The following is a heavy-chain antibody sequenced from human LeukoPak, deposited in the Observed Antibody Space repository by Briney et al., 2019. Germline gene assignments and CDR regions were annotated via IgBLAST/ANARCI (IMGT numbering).Heavy chain of an antibody. J-gene: IGHJ6*02. D-gene: IGHD3-22*01. CDR2: ITWNRDNI. CDR1: GFTFDDYA. CDR3: AKDLSSAITSALVLDV. Sequence: PGRSLRLSCKVSGFTFDDYAMHWVRQVPGKGLEWVSGITWNRDNIGYGDSVKGRFTVSRDNVKNVLYLQMKSLRPEDTALYYCAKDLSSAITSALVLDVWGQGTTVTVSS. V-gene: IGHV3-9*01.